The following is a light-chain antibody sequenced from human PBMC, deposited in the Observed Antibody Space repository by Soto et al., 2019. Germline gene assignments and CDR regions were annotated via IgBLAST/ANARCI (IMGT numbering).Light chain of an antibody. Sequence: EIVLTQSPGTLSLSPGERATLSCRASQSVSNSFLAWYQRIPGQSPRLLIYGASRRATGIPDRFSGSGSGTDFTLTISSLEPEDFGMCYCQQYDSSPWTFGQGTKVEIK. CDR3: QQYDSSPWT. J-gene: IGKJ1*01. CDR1: QSVSNSF. CDR2: GAS. V-gene: IGKV3-20*01.